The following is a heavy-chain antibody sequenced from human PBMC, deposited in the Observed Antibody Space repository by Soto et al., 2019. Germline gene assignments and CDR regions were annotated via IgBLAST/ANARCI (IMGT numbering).Heavy chain of an antibody. V-gene: IGHV6-1*01. CDR1: GAGVSIDSAA. CDR3: ARERYGDYGRGGYDI. CDR2: TYYRSKRYD. Sequence: SQTLSRTCAIPGAGVSIDSAASNWLRQSPSRGLDWLGRTYYRSKRYDDYVVSGKSAIHINPETSKNQFSMQLKDVTHAVPCGHYCARERYGDYGRGGYDIWGQGTMVTVSS. D-gene: IGHD4-17*01. J-gene: IGHJ3*02.